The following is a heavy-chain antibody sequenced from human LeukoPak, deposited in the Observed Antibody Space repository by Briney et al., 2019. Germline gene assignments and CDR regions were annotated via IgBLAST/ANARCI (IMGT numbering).Heavy chain of an antibody. V-gene: IGHV3-23*01. J-gene: IGHJ4*02. Sequence: GGSLRLSCAASGFTFSTYAMTWVRQAPGKGLEWVSAISGSSGNTFYADSVKGRFTISRDNSKNTPYLQMNSLRAEDTAIYYCAKPYYYNTSGYYWGQGTLVTVSS. CDR2: ISGSSGNT. CDR3: AKPYYYNTSGYY. CDR1: GFTFSTYA. D-gene: IGHD3-22*01.